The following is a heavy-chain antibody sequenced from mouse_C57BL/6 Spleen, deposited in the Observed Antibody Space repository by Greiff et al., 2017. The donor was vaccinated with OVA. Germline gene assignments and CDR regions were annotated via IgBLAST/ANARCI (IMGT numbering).Heavy chain of an antibody. J-gene: IGHJ4*01. Sequence: VQLQQSGAELARPGASVKLSCKASGYTFTSYGISWVKQRTGQGLEWIGEIYPRSGNTYYNEKLKGKATLTADKSSSTAYMELRSLTSEDSAVYFCARDGAGGSYAMDYWGQGTSVTVSS. V-gene: IGHV1-81*01. CDR2: IYPRSGNT. CDR3: ARDGAGGSYAMDY. CDR1: GYTFTSYG.